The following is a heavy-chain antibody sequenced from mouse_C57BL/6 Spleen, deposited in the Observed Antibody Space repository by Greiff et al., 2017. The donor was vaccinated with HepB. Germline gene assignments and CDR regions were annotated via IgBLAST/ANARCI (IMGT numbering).Heavy chain of an antibody. Sequence: QVQLQQPGAELVKPGASVKLSCKASGYTFTSYWMHWVKQRPGRGLEWIGRIDPNSGGTKYTEKFKSKATLTVDKPSSTAYMQLSSLTSEDSAVYYCASPYYDGSSYGWYFDVWGTGTTVTVSS. CDR3: ASPYYDGSSYGWYFDV. CDR2: IDPNSGGT. D-gene: IGHD1-1*01. J-gene: IGHJ1*03. V-gene: IGHV1-72*01. CDR1: GYTFTSYW.